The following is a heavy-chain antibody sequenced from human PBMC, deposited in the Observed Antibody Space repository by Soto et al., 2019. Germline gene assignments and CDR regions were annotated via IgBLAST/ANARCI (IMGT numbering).Heavy chain of an antibody. V-gene: IGHV3-21*01. D-gene: IGHD4-4*01. CDR3: ASLTPVHSYYFAY. Sequence: PGGSLRLSCAASGFTFGSYSMNWVRQAPGKGLEWVSSISSSSSYIYYADSVKGRFTISRDNAKNSLYLQMNSLRAEDTAVYYCASLTPVHSYYFAYWGQGTLVTVSS. J-gene: IGHJ4*02. CDR2: ISSSSSYI. CDR1: GFTFGSYS.